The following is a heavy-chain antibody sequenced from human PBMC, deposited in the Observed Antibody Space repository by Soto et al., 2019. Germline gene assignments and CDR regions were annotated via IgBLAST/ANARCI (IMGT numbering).Heavy chain of an antibody. D-gene: IGHD6-13*01. CDR3: AKDYSTWCMDV. CDR2: ISNDGSNK. J-gene: IGHJ6*02. CDR1: GFTFRSYG. V-gene: IGHV3-30*18. Sequence: QVQLVESGGGVVQPGRSLRLSCAASGFTFRSYGMHWVRQAPGKGLEWVAVISNDGSNKYYADSVKGRFTISRDTSKNTLYLQMNSRRAEDTAVYYCAKDYSTWCMDVWGQGTTVTVSS.